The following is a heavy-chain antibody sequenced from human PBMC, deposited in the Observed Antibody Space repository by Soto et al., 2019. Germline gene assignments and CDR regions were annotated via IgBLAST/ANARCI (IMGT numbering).Heavy chain of an antibody. CDR1: GYPFTTYY. V-gene: IGHV1-2*02. Sequence: HVQLVQSGTEVKKPGASVRVSCMVSGYPFTTYYIHWVRQAPGQGLEWMGWIDPRSGGTVYEQKFRGRVTMTRDTSIRAVYMDLSGLTSDDTALYYCATDDYGSFPYWGQVSLVTVSS. CDR2: IDPRSGGT. D-gene: IGHD1-26*01. J-gene: IGHJ4*02. CDR3: ATDDYGSFPY.